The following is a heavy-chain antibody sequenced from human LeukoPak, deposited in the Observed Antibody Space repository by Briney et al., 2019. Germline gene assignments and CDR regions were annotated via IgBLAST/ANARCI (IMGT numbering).Heavy chain of an antibody. V-gene: IGHV4-59*08. J-gene: IGHJ4*02. D-gene: IGHD6-13*01. Sequence: SETLSLTCTVSGGSIGRYYWSWIRQSPGKGLEWIAYVFYNGDTKYNPSLKSRVTISIQTSKKQFSLNLTPVTAADTAVYYCATRNLVRNYFDTWGQGTLVTVSS. CDR2: VFYNGDT. CDR1: GGSIGRYY. CDR3: ATRNLVRNYFDT.